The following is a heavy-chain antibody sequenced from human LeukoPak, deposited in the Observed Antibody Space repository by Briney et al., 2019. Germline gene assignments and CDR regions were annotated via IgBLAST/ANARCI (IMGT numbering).Heavy chain of an antibody. CDR2: ISGSGGST. V-gene: IGHV3-23*01. J-gene: IGHJ4*02. D-gene: IGHD1-1*01. Sequence: GGSLRLSCAASGFTFSSYWMSWARQAPGKGLEWVSAISGSGGSTYYADSVKGRFTISRDNSKNTLYLQMNSLRAEDTAVYYCAKEENHWNDGESWDYWGQGTLVTVSS. CDR1: GFTFSSYW. CDR3: AKEENHWNDGESWDY.